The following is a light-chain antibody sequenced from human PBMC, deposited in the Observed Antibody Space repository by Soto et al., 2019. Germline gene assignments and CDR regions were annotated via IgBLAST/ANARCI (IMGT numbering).Light chain of an antibody. Sequence: DIQMTQSPSTLSASVGVRVTITCRASQTIFNWLAWYQRKPGRAPNLLIYDASSLQSGVPSTFSGSGSGTEFTLTISSLQPGDFATYYCQQYNSYPWTFGQGTKVDIK. V-gene: IGKV1-5*01. CDR1: QTIFNW. J-gene: IGKJ1*01. CDR2: DAS. CDR3: QQYNSYPWT.